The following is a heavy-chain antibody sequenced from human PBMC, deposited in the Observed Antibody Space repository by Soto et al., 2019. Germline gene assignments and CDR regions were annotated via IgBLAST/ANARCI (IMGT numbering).Heavy chain of an antibody. D-gene: IGHD2-15*01. CDR3: ARTDIVVVVAATPRWFDP. CDR1: GGSISSSSYY. V-gene: IGHV4-39*01. J-gene: IGHJ5*02. Sequence: SETLSLTCTVSGGSISSSSYYWGWIRQPPGKGLEWIGSIYYSGSTYYNPSLKSRVTISVDTSKNQFSLKLSSVTAADTAVYYCARTDIVVVVAATPRWFDPWGKGTLVTVSS. CDR2: IYYSGST.